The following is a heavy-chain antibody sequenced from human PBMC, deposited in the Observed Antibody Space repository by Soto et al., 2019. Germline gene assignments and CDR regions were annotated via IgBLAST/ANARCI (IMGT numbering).Heavy chain of an antibody. CDR2: IYYTGST. CDR1: GGSVNTAPHH. D-gene: IGHD3-22*01. CDR3: ARDHHSYYDTSGYYPYFDF. J-gene: IGHJ4*02. Sequence: SETLSLTCTVSGGSVNTAPHHWSWIRQSPRNGLEWIGNIYYTGSTNYNPSFESRVAISLVTSNNQFSLRLTSLTAADTAVYFCARDHHSYYDTSGYYPYFDFWGQGTLVTVSS. V-gene: IGHV4-61*01.